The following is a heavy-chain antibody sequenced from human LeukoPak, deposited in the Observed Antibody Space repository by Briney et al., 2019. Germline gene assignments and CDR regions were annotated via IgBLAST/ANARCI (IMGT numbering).Heavy chain of an antibody. CDR1: GYTFTSNY. CDR2: IYPRDGST. CDR3: ARDRYGYGYVD. D-gene: IGHD5-18*01. V-gene: IGHV1-46*01. Sequence: ASVKVSCKASGYTFTSNYIHWVRQAPGQGLEWMGMIYPRDGSTSYAQKFQGRVTVTRDTSTSTVHMELSSLRSEDTAVYYCARDRYGYGYVDWGQGTLVTVSS. J-gene: IGHJ4*02.